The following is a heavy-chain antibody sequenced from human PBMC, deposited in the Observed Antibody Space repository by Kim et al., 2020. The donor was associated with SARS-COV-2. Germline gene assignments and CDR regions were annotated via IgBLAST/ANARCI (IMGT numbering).Heavy chain of an antibody. J-gene: IGHJ4*02. CDR3: ARSSLLDFDY. Sequence: GSNNYDQKFQGMTTMTRDTSISTVYLELASLRSEDTAVYYCARSSLLDFDYWGQGTLVTVSS. CDR2: GSN. D-gene: IGHD3-16*02. V-gene: IGHV1-2*02.